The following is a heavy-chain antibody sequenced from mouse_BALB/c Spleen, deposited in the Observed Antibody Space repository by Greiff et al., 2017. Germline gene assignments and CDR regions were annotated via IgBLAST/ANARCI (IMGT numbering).Heavy chain of an antibody. D-gene: IGHD2-14*01. J-gene: IGHJ4*01. V-gene: IGHV3-6*02. CDR3: ARGYYRDYYAMDY. CDR2: ISYDGSN. CDR1: GYSITSGYY. Sequence: VQLQQSGPGLVKPSQSLSLTCSVTGYSITSGYYWNWIRQFPGNKLEWMGYISYDGSNNYNPSLKNRISITRDTSKNQFFLKLNSVTTEDTATYYCARGYYRDYYAMDYWGQGTSVTVSS.